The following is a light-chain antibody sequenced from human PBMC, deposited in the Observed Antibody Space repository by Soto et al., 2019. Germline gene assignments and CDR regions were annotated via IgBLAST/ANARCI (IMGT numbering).Light chain of an antibody. V-gene: IGKV3-20*01. CDR3: QQFGSSGPRT. Sequence: EVVLSQSPGTLSLSPGESATLSCRASQIVNNFYLAWYQQKPGQAPRLLIYGASSRATGIPDRFSASVSATVISLTISRLQPEDSAVYCCQQFGSSGPRTFDGGTKVEIK. CDR2: GAS. J-gene: IGKJ4*01. CDR1: QIVNNFY.